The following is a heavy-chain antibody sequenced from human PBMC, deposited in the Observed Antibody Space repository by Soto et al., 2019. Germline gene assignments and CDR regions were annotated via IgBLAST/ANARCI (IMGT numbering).Heavy chain of an antibody. V-gene: IGHV3-33*01. CDR1: GFTFSGYG. CDR3: ARDARSWYFDL. Sequence: QVQLVESGGGVVQPGRSLRLSCVASGFTFSGYGMHWVRQAPGKGLEWVALMWHDGSKTFYADSVKGRFTISRDKSDNTLFLQMNSLRAEDTAVYYCARDARSWYFDLWGRGTLVSVSS. J-gene: IGHJ2*01. CDR2: MWHDGSKT. D-gene: IGHD3-16*01.